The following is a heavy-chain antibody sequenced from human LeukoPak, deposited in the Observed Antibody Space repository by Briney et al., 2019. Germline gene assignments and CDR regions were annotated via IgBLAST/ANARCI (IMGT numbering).Heavy chain of an antibody. CDR2: IYHSGST. J-gene: IGHJ4*02. V-gene: IGHV4-30-2*01. Sequence: IYHSGSTYYNPSLKSRVTISVDRSKNHFSLKLSSVTAADTAVYYCAREVSNWNHVNYFDYWGQGTLVTVSS. D-gene: IGHD1-14*01. CDR3: AREVSNWNHVNYFDY.